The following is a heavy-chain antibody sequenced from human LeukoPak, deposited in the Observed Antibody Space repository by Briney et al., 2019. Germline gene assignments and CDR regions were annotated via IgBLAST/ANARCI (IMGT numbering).Heavy chain of an antibody. CDR1: GYTFTSYD. CDR3: ARESQQAGYSSSWYRWFDP. Sequence: ASVKVSCKASGYTFTSYDINWVRQATGQGLEWMGWISAYNGNTNYAQKLQGRVTMTTDTSTSTAYMELRSLRSDDTAVYYCARESQQAGYSSSWYRWFDPWGQGTLVTVSS. J-gene: IGHJ5*02. D-gene: IGHD6-13*01. V-gene: IGHV1-18*01. CDR2: ISAYNGNT.